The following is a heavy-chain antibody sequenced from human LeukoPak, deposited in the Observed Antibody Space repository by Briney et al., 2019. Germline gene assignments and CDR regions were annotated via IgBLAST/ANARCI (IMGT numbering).Heavy chain of an antibody. D-gene: IGHD3-22*01. Sequence: PGGSLRLSCAASGFTFSSYWMHWVRQAPGKGLVWVSRINSDGSSTSYADSVKGRFTISRDNAKNSLYLQMNSLRAEETAVYYCAVAGSIDSSGYYGLDYWGQGTLVTVSS. V-gene: IGHV3-74*01. CDR2: INSDGSST. CDR3: AVAGSIDSSGYYGLDY. CDR1: GFTFSSYW. J-gene: IGHJ4*02.